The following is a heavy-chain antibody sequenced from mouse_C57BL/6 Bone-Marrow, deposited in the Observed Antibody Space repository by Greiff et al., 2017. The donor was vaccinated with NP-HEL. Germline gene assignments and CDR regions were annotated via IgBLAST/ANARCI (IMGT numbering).Heavy chain of an antibody. Sequence: QVQLKQPGAVLVQPGASVKLSCKASGYTFTSYWMHWVKQRPGRGLEWIGRIDPNSGGTKYNEKFKSKAKLTVDKPSSTAYMQLSSLTSEDSAVYYCARGYDALFYYAMDYWGQGTSVTVSS. V-gene: IGHV1-72*01. D-gene: IGHD2-2*01. J-gene: IGHJ4*01. CDR2: IDPNSGGT. CDR1: GYTFTSYW. CDR3: ARGYDALFYYAMDY.